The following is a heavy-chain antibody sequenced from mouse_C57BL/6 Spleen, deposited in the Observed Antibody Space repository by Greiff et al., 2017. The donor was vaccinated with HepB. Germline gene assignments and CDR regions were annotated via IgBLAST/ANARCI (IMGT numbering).Heavy chain of an antibody. V-gene: IGHV3-6*01. D-gene: IGHD2-4*01. CDR3: ARNDYDGYYAMDY. Sequence: EVQLVESGPGLVKPSQSLSLTCSVTGYSITSGYYWNWIRQFPGNKLEWMGYISYDGSNNYNPSLKNRISITRDTSKNQFFLKLNSLTTEDTATYYCARNDYDGYYAMDYWGQGTSVTVSS. J-gene: IGHJ4*01. CDR2: ISYDGSN. CDR1: GYSITSGYY.